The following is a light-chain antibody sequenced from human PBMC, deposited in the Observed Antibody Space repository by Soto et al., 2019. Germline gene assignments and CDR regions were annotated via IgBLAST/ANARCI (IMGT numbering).Light chain of an antibody. CDR1: QSIYINS. V-gene: IGKV3-20*01. Sequence: EIVLTQSTGTQSLSPGERATLSCRASQSIYINSLAWYQHKRGQAPRLLIYAATVRATAVPDRFNGSGSGTDFALTISRLEPEDSAMYYCQQYSDSPFAFGPGTKLDVK. CDR2: AAT. J-gene: IGKJ3*01. CDR3: QQYSDSPFA.